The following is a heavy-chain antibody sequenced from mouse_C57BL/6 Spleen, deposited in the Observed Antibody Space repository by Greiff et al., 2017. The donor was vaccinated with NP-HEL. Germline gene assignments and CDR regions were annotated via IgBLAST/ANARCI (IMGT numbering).Heavy chain of an antibody. J-gene: IGHJ4*01. CDR2: IYPGDGDT. V-gene: IGHV1-82*01. D-gene: IGHD2-5*01. CDR3: ARDYYSNYDAMDY. CDR1: GYAFSSSW. Sequence: QVQLQQSGPELVKPGASVKISCKASGYAFSSSWMNWVKQRPGKGFEWIGRIYPGDGDTNYNGKFKGKATLTADKSSSTAYMQLSSLTSEDSAVYFCARDYYSNYDAMDYWGQGTSVTVSS.